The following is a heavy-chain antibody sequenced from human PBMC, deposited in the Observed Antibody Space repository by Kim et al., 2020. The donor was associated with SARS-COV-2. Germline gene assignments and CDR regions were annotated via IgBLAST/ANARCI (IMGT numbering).Heavy chain of an antibody. CDR2: ISSDGSSE. D-gene: IGHD2-21*01. J-gene: IGHJ6*02. CDR3: ANVAEIQSLLMDV. V-gene: IGHV3-30*18. CDR1: GFTFSNYD. Sequence: GGSLRLSCTPSGFTFSNYDMHWVRQAPGKGLEWMAGISSDGSSESYADSVKGRFSISRDNARNTLFLQMYSLTLEDTAVYYCANVAEIQSLLMDVWGQGTTVTVSS.